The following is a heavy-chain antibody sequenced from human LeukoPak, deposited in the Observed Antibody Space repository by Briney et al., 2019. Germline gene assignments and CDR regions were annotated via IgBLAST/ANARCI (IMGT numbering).Heavy chain of an antibody. J-gene: IGHJ5*02. V-gene: IGHV3-53*01. Sequence: GGSLRLSCAASGFTVSSNYMSWVRQAPGKGLEWVSVIYSGGSTYYADSVKGRFTISRDNSKNTLYLQMNSLRAEDTAVYYCARDGGFGYSGYDPWGQGTLVTVSS. CDR1: GFTVSSNY. CDR2: IYSGGST. CDR3: ARDGGFGYSGYDP. D-gene: IGHD5-12*01.